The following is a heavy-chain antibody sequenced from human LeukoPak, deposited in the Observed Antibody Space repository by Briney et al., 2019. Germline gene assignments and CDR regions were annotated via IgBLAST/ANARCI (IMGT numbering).Heavy chain of an antibody. CDR1: GFTFSSYG. D-gene: IGHD6-13*01. V-gene: IGHV3-30*02. CDR3: AKDHRIAAAIDY. Sequence: PGGSLRLSCAASGFTFSSYGMHWVRQAPGKGLEWVAFIRYDGSNKYYADSVKGRFTISRDNSKNTLYLQMNSLRAEDTAVYYCAKDHRIAAAIDYWGQGTLVTVSS. CDR2: IRYDGSNK. J-gene: IGHJ4*02.